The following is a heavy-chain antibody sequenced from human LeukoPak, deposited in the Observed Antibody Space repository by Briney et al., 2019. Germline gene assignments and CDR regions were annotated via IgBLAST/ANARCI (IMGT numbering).Heavy chain of an antibody. CDR3: ARGKYYFDY. Sequence: GSLRLSCAASAFTVSSNYMSWVRQAPGKGLEWVSVIYSGGSTYYADSVKGRFTISRDNSKNTLYLQMNSLRAEDTAVYYCARGKYYFDYWGQGTLVTVSS. CDR2: IYSGGST. V-gene: IGHV3-53*01. J-gene: IGHJ4*02. CDR1: AFTVSSNY.